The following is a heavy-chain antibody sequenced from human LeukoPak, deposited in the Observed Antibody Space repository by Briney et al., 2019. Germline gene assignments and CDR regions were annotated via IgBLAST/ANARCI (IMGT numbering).Heavy chain of an antibody. D-gene: IGHD6-19*01. Sequence: SETLSLTCAVYGGSFSGYYWSWIRQPPGKGLEWIGEINHSGSTNYNPSLKSRVTISVDTSKNQFSLKLSSVTAADTAVYYCARVRSSGPYYYYYYMDVWGKGTTVTVSS. CDR2: INHSGST. V-gene: IGHV4-34*01. CDR1: GGSFSGYY. J-gene: IGHJ6*03. CDR3: ARVRSSGPYYYYYYMDV.